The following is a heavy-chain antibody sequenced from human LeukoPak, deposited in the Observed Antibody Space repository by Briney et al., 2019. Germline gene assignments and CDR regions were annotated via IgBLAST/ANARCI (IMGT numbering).Heavy chain of an antibody. CDR2: ISSSSSYI. CDR3: SVIAVAGRMVDAFDI. CDR1: GFTFSSYS. Sequence: GGSLRLSCAASGFTFSSYSMNWVRQAPGKGLEWVSPISSSSSYIYYADSVKGRFTISRDNAKNSLYLQMNSLRAEDTAVYYCSVIAVAGRMVDAFDIWGQGTMVTVSS. D-gene: IGHD6-19*01. V-gene: IGHV3-21*01. J-gene: IGHJ3*02.